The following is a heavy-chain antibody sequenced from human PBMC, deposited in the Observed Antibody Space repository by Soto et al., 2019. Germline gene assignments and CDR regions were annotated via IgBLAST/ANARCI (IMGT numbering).Heavy chain of an antibody. Sequence: ASVKVSCKASGYTFTSYGISWVGQAPGQGLEWMGWISAYNGNTNYAQKLQGRVTMTTDTSTSTAYMELRSLRSDDTAVYYCARDSPREQYSQPDYWGQGTLVTVSS. CDR3: ARDSPREQYSQPDY. V-gene: IGHV1-18*01. CDR1: GYTFTSYG. D-gene: IGHD2-21*01. CDR2: ISAYNGNT. J-gene: IGHJ4*02.